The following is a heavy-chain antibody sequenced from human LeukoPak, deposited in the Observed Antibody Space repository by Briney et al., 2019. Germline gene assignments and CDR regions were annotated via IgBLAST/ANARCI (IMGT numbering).Heavy chain of an antibody. D-gene: IGHD3-9*01. V-gene: IGHV1-46*01. Sequence: ASVKVSCVASGYTFTSYYIHWVQQAPGQGLEWMEIIHPTTGRTTFAQKFQGRVTLTRDASTSTVYMELSSLRSEDTALYYCARDPLTYYDILPARGYFDYWGQGTLVTVSS. CDR3: ARDPLTYYDILPARGYFDY. CDR2: IHPTTGRT. J-gene: IGHJ4*02. CDR1: GYTFTSYY.